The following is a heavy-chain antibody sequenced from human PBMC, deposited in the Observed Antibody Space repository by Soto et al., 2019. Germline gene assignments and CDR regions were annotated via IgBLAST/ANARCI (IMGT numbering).Heavy chain of an antibody. CDR2: ISYDGSNK. CDR1: GFTFSSYG. Sequence: LRLSCAASGFTFSSYGMHWVRQAPGKGLEWVAVISYDGSNKYYADSVKGRFTISRDNSKNTLYLQMNSLRAEDTAVYYCAKDLGSSAPDVWGQGTTATVSS. V-gene: IGHV3-30*18. J-gene: IGHJ6*02. D-gene: IGHD2-2*01. CDR3: AKDLGSSAPDV.